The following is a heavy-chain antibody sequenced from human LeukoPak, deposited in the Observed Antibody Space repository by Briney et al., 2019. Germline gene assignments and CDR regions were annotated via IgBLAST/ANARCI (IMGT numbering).Heavy chain of an antibody. CDR3: ARGGPGRSLTIVPERTKYYMDV. J-gene: IGHJ6*03. CDR2: FSSSGRYI. Sequence: GGSLRLTCTASGFSFSAYSMNWVRQAPGKGLEWVSSFSSSGRYIYYVDSVKGRFTISRDNAKNSLYLQMNSLRAEDTAVYYCARGGPGRSLTIVPERTKYYMDVWGKGATVTVSS. CDR1: GFSFSAYS. D-gene: IGHD1-26*01. V-gene: IGHV3-21*01.